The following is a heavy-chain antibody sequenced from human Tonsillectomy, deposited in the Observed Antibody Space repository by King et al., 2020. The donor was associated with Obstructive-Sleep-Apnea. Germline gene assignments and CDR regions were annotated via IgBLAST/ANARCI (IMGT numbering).Heavy chain of an antibody. J-gene: IGHJ4*01. CDR3: AKGGGKYARYFDH. V-gene: IGHV3-30*18. CDR1: GFTFGSFG. D-gene: IGHD2-2*01. Sequence: QVQLVESGGGVAQPGRSLRLSCAASGFTFGSFGMHWVRQAPGKGLEWVAVISYDAVYKFYGDSVKGRFTISRDNSNNTLFLQVNSLRPEDTAVYYCAKGGGKYARYFDHWGHGTLVTVSS. CDR2: ISYDAVYK.